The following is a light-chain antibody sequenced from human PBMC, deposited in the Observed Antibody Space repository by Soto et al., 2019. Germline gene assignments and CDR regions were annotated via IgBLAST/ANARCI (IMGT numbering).Light chain of an antibody. CDR3: QQYDNSFT. V-gene: IGKV3-20*01. J-gene: IGKJ4*01. CDR1: QSVSSTY. Sequence: EIVLSQSPGTLSLSPGEGATLSCRASQSVSSTYLAWHQQKPGQAPRLLIYGASIRATGIPERFSGSGSGTEFTLTISRLEPEDFAVYYCQQYDNSFTFGGGTKVDI. CDR2: GAS.